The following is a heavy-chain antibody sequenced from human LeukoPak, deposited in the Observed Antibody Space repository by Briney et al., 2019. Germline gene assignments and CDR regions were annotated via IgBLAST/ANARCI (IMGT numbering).Heavy chain of an antibody. CDR2: ISVSGGRI. J-gene: IGHJ4*02. V-gene: IGHV3-23*01. D-gene: IGHD1-1*01. CDR3: AKNPRLEGWIYFDS. Sequence: PGGSLRLSCAASGFTFSSYSMSWVRQAPGKGLEWVSSISVSGGRIDYADSVKGRFTISRDNSKNTLSLQMNSLTAEDTAVYYCAKNPRLEGWIYFDSWGQGILVTVSS. CDR1: GFTFSSYS.